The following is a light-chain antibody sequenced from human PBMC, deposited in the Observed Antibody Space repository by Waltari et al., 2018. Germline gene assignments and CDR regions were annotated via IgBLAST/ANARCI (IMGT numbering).Light chain of an antibody. CDR2: DVT. J-gene: IGLJ1*01. CDR3: GSYTARSTYV. Sequence: QSALTQPASVSGSPGQSITISCTGANSDVGGYNYVSWYQQYPGKAPKLIIYDVTQRPSGISNRVSGSKSGNTASLTISGLQTEDEAYYHCGSYTARSTYVFGTGTKVTVL. CDR1: NSDVGGYNY. V-gene: IGLV2-14*03.